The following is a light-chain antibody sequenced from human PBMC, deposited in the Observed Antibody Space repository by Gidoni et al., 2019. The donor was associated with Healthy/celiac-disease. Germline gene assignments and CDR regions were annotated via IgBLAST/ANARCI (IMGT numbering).Light chain of an antibody. Sequence: DIQMTQSPSSLSASVGDRVTITCRASQSISSYLNWYQHKPGKAPKLLIYAASSLQSGVPSRFSVSVSGTDFTLTISSLQPEDFSTYYCQQSYSTPPITFGQVTRLEIK. CDR1: QSISSY. CDR3: QQSYSTPPIT. J-gene: IGKJ5*01. V-gene: IGKV1-39*01. CDR2: AAS.